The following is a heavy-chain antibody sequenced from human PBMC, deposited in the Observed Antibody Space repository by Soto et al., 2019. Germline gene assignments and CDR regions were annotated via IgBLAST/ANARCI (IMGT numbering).Heavy chain of an antibody. CDR3: ARSGGQWELLQTIDP. D-gene: IGHD1-26*01. CDR1: GFTFSYYA. CDR2: ISYDENNK. J-gene: IGHJ5*02. V-gene: IGHV3-30-3*01. Sequence: PGGSLRLSCAASGFTFSYYAKNWVRQAPGKGLEWVAVISYDENNKYYADSVQGRFTISRDNSKNTVYLQMNSLRADDTAVYFCARSGGQWELLQTIDPWGQGTLVTVSS.